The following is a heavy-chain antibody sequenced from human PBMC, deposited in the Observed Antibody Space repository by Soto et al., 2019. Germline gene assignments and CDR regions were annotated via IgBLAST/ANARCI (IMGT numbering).Heavy chain of an antibody. D-gene: IGHD3-22*01. V-gene: IGHV1-2*02. CDR1: GYIFTDHL. Sequence: ASVKDSCKTSGYIFTDHLIHWVRQSPGQGLQWVGWVHPDSGGTNVAQAFQDRVTMTADTSITTAYMDLARLRPDDTAIFYCARGAQGFFPVSGIYFYFDHWGQGTPVTVSS. CDR3: ARGAQGFFPVSGIYFYFDH. CDR2: VHPDSGGT. J-gene: IGHJ4*02.